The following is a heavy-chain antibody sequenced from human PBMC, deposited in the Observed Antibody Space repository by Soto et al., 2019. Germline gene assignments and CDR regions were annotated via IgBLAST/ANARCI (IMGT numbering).Heavy chain of an antibody. D-gene: IGHD5-18*01. CDR3: ARDGPGYSYGYYGMDV. CDR2: VSSSSSTI. J-gene: IGHJ6*02. CDR1: GFTFSSYS. Sequence: EVQLVESGGGLVQPGGSLRLSCAASGFTFSSYSMNWVRQAQGKGLEWVSYVSSSSSTIYYADSVKGRFTISRDSAKNSLYLQMNSLRDEDPAVDYCARDGPGYSYGYYGMDVWGQGTTVTV. V-gene: IGHV3-48*02.